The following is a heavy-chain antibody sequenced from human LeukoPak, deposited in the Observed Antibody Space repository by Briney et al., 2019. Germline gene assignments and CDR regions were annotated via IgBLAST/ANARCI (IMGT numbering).Heavy chain of an antibody. CDR3: ARSSPRISMVRGPNWFDS. J-gene: IGHJ5*01. V-gene: IGHV1-18*03. Sequence: EASVKVSCKASGYTFTSYGISWVRQAPGQGLEWMGWINAYNGNTNYAQKLQGRVTITRDTSASTAYMELSSLRSEDMAVYYCARSSPRISMVRGPNWFDSWGQGTLVTVSS. CDR1: GYTFTSYG. CDR2: INAYNGNT. D-gene: IGHD3-10*01.